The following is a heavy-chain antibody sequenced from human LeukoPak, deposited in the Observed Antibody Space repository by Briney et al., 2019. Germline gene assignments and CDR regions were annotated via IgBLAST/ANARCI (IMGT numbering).Heavy chain of an antibody. D-gene: IGHD2-15*01. J-gene: IGHJ4*02. V-gene: IGHV4-30-4*01. CDR2: IYYSGST. Sequence: SETLSLTCTVSGGSISSGDYYWSWIRQPPGKGLEWIGYIYYSGSTYYNPSLKSRVTISVDTSKNQFSLKLSSVTAADTAVSYCARVVVAATIFARSYYFDYWGQGTLVTVSS. CDR1: GGSISSGDYY. CDR3: ARVVVAATIFARSYYFDY.